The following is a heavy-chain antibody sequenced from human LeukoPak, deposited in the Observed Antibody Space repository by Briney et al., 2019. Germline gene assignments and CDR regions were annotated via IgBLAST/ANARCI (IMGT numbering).Heavy chain of an antibody. CDR3: AKAPYGSGSYYSVY. CDR2: ISGSGGST. CDR1: GFTFSNYA. Sequence: GGSLRLSCAASGFTFSNYAMSWVRQAPGKGLEWVSAISGSGGSTYDADSVRGRFTISRDNSKNTLYLQMNNLRAEDTAVYYYAKAPYGSGSYYSVYWGQGTLVTVSS. D-gene: IGHD3-10*01. V-gene: IGHV3-23*01. J-gene: IGHJ4*02.